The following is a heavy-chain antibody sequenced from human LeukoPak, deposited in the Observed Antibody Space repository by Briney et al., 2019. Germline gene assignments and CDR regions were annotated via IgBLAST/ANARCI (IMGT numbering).Heavy chain of an antibody. Sequence: ASVKVSCKASGYTFTGYYMHWVRQAPGQGLEWMGWINPNSGGTNYAQKFQGWVTMTRDTSISTAYMELSRLRSDDTAVYYCARDFEYSSSSANYYYGMDVWGQGTMVTASS. CDR3: ARDFEYSSSSANYYYGMDV. J-gene: IGHJ6*02. CDR2: INPNSGGT. CDR1: GYTFTGYY. V-gene: IGHV1-2*04. D-gene: IGHD6-6*01.